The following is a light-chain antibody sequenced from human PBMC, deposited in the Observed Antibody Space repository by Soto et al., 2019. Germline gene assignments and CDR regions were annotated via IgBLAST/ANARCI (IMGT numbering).Light chain of an antibody. J-gene: IGKJ4*01. V-gene: IGKV3-15*01. CDR2: GAS. CDR1: QTLYNN. Sequence: EIVMTQSPATLSVSPGERATLSCRASQTLYNNLAWYQQKLGQAPRLLIYGASARATDIPARFSGSGSGTDFTLTIGGVPSEDFAIYSCQQYSGWPLTFGCGTQVAIK. CDR3: QQYSGWPLT.